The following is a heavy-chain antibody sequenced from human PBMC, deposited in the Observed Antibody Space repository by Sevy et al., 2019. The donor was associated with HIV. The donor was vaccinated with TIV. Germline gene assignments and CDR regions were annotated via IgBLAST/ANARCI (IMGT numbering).Heavy chain of an antibody. Sequence: GGSLRLSCAASGFTFSNYGMSWVRQAPGKGLECVAKISFDEKYKYYAESVKGRFTISRDISKNTVFLEMNSLRPDDTGVYYCAKVLGFGSGYDYAFDFWGQGTMVTVSS. J-gene: IGHJ3*01. CDR3: AKVLGFGSGYDYAFDF. V-gene: IGHV3-30*18. CDR1: GFTFSNYG. D-gene: IGHD5-12*01. CDR2: ISFDEKYK.